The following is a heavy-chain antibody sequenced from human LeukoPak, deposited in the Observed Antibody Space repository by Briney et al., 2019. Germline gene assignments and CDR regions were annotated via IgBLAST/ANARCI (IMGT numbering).Heavy chain of an antibody. CDR1: GRSFSGYY. D-gene: IGHD5-18*01. V-gene: IGHV4-34*01. J-gene: IGHJ4*02. Sequence: SETLSLTCAVYGRSFSGYYWSWIRQPPGKGLEWIGEINHSGSTNYNPSLKSRVTISVDTSKNQFSLKLSSVTAADTAMYYCARGVGGDTDFDYWGQGTLVTVSS. CDR2: INHSGST. CDR3: ARGVGGDTDFDY.